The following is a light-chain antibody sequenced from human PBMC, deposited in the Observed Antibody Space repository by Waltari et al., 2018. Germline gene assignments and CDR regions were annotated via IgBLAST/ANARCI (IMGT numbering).Light chain of an antibody. V-gene: IGLV2-8*01. CDR2: DVT. Sequence: QSALTQPPSASGSPGQPVTIPCTGSGSDVGAYNYVSWYQHHPGKAPKLMIYDVTKRPSGVPDRFSGSKSDNSASLTVSGLQPDDEAYYYCTSFAGGNTVIFGGGTKLTVL. CDR1: GSDVGAYNY. CDR3: TSFAGGNTVI. J-gene: IGLJ2*01.